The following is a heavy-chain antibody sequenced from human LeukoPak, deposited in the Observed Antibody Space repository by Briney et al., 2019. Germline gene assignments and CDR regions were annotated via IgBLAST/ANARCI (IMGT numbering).Heavy chain of an antibody. CDR1: GGSISSGSYY. CDR2: IYTSGST. Sequence: SETLSLTCTVSGGSISSGSYYWSWIRQPAGKGLEWIGRIYTSGSTNYNPSLKSRVTIPVDTSKNQFSLKLSSVTAADTTVEYCARGIVVVAQRGYYYYYMDGWGKGTTVTISS. J-gene: IGHJ6*03. V-gene: IGHV4-61*02. CDR3: ARGIVVVAQRGYYYYYMDG. D-gene: IGHD2-15*01.